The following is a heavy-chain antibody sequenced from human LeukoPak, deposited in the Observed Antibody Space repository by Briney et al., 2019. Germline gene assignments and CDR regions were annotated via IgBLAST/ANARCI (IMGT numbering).Heavy chain of an antibody. J-gene: IGHJ5*02. CDR2: IYYSGSA. CDR3: AKLRYYDRRNDP. D-gene: IGHD3-22*01. CDR1: GGSISSYY. Sequence: PSETLSLTCTVSGGSISSYYWSGIRQPPGKGLEGIGYIYYSGSANYNPSLKRRVTISVDTSKNQFSLKLSSVTAADTAVYYCAKLRYYDRRNDPWGQGTLVTVSS. V-gene: IGHV4-59*08.